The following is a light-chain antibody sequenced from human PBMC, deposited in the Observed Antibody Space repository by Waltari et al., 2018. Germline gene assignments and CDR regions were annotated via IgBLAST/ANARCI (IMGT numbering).Light chain of an antibody. CDR3: NSRDSSGNRWV. CDR1: SLRNYY. J-gene: IGLJ3*02. V-gene: IGLV3-19*01. CDR2: GKN. Sequence: SSELTQDPAVSVALGQTVRITCQGDSLRNYYTTWYQQKPGQAPILVIYGKNNRPSGIPDRFSDSSSGNTASLTITGAQAEDEADYYCNSRDSSGNRWVFGGGTKLTVL.